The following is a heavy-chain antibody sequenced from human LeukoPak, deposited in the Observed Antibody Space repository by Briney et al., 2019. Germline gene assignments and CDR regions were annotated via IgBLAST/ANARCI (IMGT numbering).Heavy chain of an antibody. Sequence: GGSLRLSCAASGFIFSSYEMHWVRQAPGKGLEWVSYISNGGGTIFYADSVKGRFTISRDNAKNSLYLQINSLRAEDTAVYYCVREDDSSGYNFDHWGQGTLVTVSS. CDR1: GFIFSSYE. CDR3: VREDDSSGYNFDH. V-gene: IGHV3-48*03. J-gene: IGHJ4*02. CDR2: ISNGGGTI. D-gene: IGHD3-22*01.